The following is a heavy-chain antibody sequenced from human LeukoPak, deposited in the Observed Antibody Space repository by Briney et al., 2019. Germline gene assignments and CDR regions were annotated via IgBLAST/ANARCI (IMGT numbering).Heavy chain of an antibody. D-gene: IGHD3-22*01. V-gene: IGHV4-59*08. J-gene: IGHJ4*01. CDR2: IYSSGSA. CDR3: ARHRDYYDT. Sequence: SETLSLTCTVSGSSINNNFWTWIQQPPGKGLEWIGYIYSSGSANYNPSLKSRVIISGDTSKNQISLRLTSVTVADTAMYFCARHRDYYDTWGHGTLVTVSS. CDR1: GSSINNNF.